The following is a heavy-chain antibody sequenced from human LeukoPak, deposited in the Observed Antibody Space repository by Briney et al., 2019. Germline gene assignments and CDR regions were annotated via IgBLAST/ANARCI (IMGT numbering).Heavy chain of an antibody. CDR1: GGTFSSYA. V-gene: IGHV1-69*01. D-gene: IGHD5-18*01. J-gene: IGHJ4*02. CDR2: IIPIFGTA. Sequence: SVKVSCKASGGTFSSYAISWVRQAPGQGLEWMGGIIPIFGTANYAQKFQGRVTITADESTSTAYMELSSLGSEDTAVYYCARADRDTAMVRFDYWGQGTLVTVSS. CDR3: ARADRDTAMVRFDY.